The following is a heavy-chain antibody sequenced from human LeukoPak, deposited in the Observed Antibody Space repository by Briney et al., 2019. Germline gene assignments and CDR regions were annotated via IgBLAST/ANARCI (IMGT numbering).Heavy chain of an antibody. CDR2: MNPNSGNT. Sequence: ASVKVSCTASGYTFTSYDINWVRQAPGQGLEWMGWMNPNSGNTGYAQKFQGRVTITRNTSISTAYMELSSLRSEDTAVYYCARGTLITGTTGYYMDVWGKGTTVTVSS. J-gene: IGHJ6*03. D-gene: IGHD1-7*01. V-gene: IGHV1-8*03. CDR3: ARGTLITGTTGYYMDV. CDR1: GYTFTSYD.